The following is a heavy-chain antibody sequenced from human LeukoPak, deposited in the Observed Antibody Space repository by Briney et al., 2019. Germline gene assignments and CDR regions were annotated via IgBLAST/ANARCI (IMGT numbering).Heavy chain of an antibody. CDR3: AGGAAESSGWSSYFDY. V-gene: IGHV1-8*02. CDR2: MNPNSGNT. Sequence: ASVKVSCKASGYTFTGYYMHWVRQATGQGLEWMGWMNPNSGNTGYAQKFQGRVTMTRNTSISTAYMELSSLRSEDTAVYYCAGGAAESSGWSSYFDYWGQGTLVTVSS. D-gene: IGHD6-19*01. CDR1: GYTFTGYY. J-gene: IGHJ4*02.